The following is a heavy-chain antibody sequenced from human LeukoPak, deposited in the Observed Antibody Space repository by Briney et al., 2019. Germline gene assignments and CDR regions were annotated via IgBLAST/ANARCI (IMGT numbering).Heavy chain of an antibody. CDR3: TREGLWFGELPFDY. V-gene: IGHV3-49*03. CDR1: GLTFGDYA. J-gene: IGHJ4*02. CDR2: IRSKAYGGTT. D-gene: IGHD3-10*01. Sequence: GGSLRLSCAASGLTFGDYAMSWFRQAPGKGREGVGFIRSKAYGGTTEYAASVKGRFTISRDDSKSIAYLQMNSLKTEDTAVYYCTREGLWFGELPFDYWGQGTLVTVSS.